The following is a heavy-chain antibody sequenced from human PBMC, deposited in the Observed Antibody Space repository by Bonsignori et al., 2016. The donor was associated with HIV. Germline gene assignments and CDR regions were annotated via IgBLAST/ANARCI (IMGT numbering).Heavy chain of an antibody. V-gene: IGHV1-2*02. CDR3: ATSWAGDGYYFDY. CDR2: INPTRVGA. D-gene: IGHD7-27*01. Sequence: ASVKVSCKASGHAFTDYYMHWVRQAPGQGLEWMGWINPTRVGANYAEKFHGRVTMTRDTSISTAHLELSGLTSDDTAIYYCATSWAGDGYYFDYWGLGTLVTVSS. J-gene: IGHJ4*02. CDR1: GHAFTDYY.